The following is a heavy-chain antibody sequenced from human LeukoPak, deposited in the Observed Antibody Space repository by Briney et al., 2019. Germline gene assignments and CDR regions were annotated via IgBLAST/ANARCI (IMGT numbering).Heavy chain of an antibody. CDR1: GFTFSSYG. D-gene: IGHD3-10*01. Sequence: GGSLRLSCAASGFTFSSYGMHWVRQAPGKGLEWVAVIWYDGSNKYYADSVKGRFTISRDNSKNTLYLQMNSLRAEDTAVYYCAKGGDTPSYYYYYGMDVWGQGTTVTVSS. CDR3: AKGGDTPSYYYYYGMDV. V-gene: IGHV3-33*06. J-gene: IGHJ6*02. CDR2: IWYDGSNK.